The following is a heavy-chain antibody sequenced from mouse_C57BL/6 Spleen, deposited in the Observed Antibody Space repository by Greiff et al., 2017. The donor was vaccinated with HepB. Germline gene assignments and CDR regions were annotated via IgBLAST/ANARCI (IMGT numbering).Heavy chain of an antibody. D-gene: IGHD1-1*01. V-gene: IGHV1-52*01. CDR3: ARTTTGGGFAY. CDR1: GYTFTSYW. J-gene: IGHJ3*01. Sequence: VQLQQPGAELVRPGSSVKLSCKASGYTFTSYWMHWVKQRPIQGLEWIGNIDPSDSETHYNQKFKDKATLTVDKSSSTAYMQLSSLTSEDSAVYYCARTTTGGGFAYWGQGTLVTVSA. CDR2: IDPSDSET.